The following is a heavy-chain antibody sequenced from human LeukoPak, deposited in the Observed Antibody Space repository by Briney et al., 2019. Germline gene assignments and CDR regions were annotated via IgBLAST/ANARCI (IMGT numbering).Heavy chain of an antibody. Sequence: ASVKVSCKASGGTLSSYGISWVRQAPGQGLDWMGRIIPILGTAHYAQKFQGRVTITTDESTGTAYMELSSLRSEDTAVYYCARWYSSGWYDDPDWGQGTLVTVSS. CDR3: ARWYSSGWYDDPD. CDR1: GGTLSSYG. D-gene: IGHD6-19*01. V-gene: IGHV1-69*11. CDR2: IIPILGTA. J-gene: IGHJ4*02.